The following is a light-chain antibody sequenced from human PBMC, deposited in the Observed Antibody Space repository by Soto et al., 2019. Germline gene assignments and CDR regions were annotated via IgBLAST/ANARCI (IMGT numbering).Light chain of an antibody. CDR2: RAS. J-gene: IGKJ1*01. V-gene: IGKV3-20*01. Sequence: EIVFTQSPGTLSLSRGERATLSCRASQSVGTNYIAWYQQKHGQSPRLLIYRASIRATGIPDRFSGSGSGTEFTLNIDGLQPEDFAIYFCHQYSPSLPWTFGQGTRVELK. CDR1: QSVGTNY. CDR3: HQYSPSLPWT.